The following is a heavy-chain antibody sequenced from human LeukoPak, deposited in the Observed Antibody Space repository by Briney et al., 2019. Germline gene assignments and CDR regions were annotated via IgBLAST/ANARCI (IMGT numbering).Heavy chain of an antibody. CDR1: GFTFSSYA. CDR3: ASAPLPPVRTYYYDSSGYYDYYYGMDV. V-gene: IGHV3-30-3*01. Sequence: GGALRLSCAACGFTFSSYAMHWVRQAAGKGLEGVAVISYDGSNKYYADSVKGRFTISRDNSKNTLYMQMNSLRAEDTAVYYCASAPLPPVRTYYYDSSGYYDYYYGMDVWGQGTTVTVSS. CDR2: ISYDGSNK. D-gene: IGHD3-22*01. J-gene: IGHJ6*02.